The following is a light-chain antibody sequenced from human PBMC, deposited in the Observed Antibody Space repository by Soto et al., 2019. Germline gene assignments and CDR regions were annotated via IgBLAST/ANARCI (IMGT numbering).Light chain of an antibody. CDR2: FNSDGSH. CDR3: QTWGTAIHA. CDR1: SGHSSYA. V-gene: IGLV4-69*01. J-gene: IGLJ1*01. Sequence: QSVLTQSPSASASLGASVKLTCTLSSGHSSYAIAWHQQQPEKGPRYLMKFNSDGSHSKGDGIPDRFSGSSSGAERYLTISSLQSEDEADYYCQTWGTAIHAFGTGTKLTVL.